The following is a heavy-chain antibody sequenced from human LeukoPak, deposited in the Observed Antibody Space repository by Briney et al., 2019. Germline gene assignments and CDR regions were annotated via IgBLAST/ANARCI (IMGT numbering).Heavy chain of an antibody. D-gene: IGHD2-15*01. J-gene: IGHJ4*02. CDR2: IYPGDSDT. CDR1: GYSFTNNW. V-gene: IGHV5-51*03. CDR3: ARRAQYCSGGSCSIDY. Sequence: GESLKISCKGSGYSFTNNWIGWVRRMPGKGLEWMGIIYPGDSDTRYSPSFQGQVIISADKSISTAYLQWSSLKASDTVVYYCARRAQYCSGGSCSIDYWGQGTLVTVSS.